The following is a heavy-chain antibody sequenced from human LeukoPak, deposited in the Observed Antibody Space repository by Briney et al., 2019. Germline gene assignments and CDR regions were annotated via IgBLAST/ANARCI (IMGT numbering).Heavy chain of an antibody. Sequence: PGGSLRLSCAASGFTFSSYAMHWVRQAPGKGLEWVAVISYDGSNKYYADSVKGRFTISRDNSKNTLYLQMNSLRAEDTAVYYCARWGLTRDTAMVTPFFDYWGQGTLVTVSS. D-gene: IGHD5-18*01. CDR1: GFTFSSYA. CDR3: ARWGLTRDTAMVTPFFDY. V-gene: IGHV3-30*04. CDR2: ISYDGSNK. J-gene: IGHJ4*02.